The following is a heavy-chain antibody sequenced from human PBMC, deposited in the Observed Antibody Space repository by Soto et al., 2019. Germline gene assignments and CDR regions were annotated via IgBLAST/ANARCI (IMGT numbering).Heavy chain of an antibody. Sequence: QAQLVQSGADMKTPGDSVKVSCKASGFTFTMYGFSWVRQAPGQGLEWMGWISAYRGNTNYAQKFQDRVTMTTDTSSSTAYMELVSLRSDVTAVYYCSRVVVAATHETEDDSWGQGTLVIVSS. CDR3: SRVVVAATHETEDDS. CDR2: ISAYRGNT. J-gene: IGHJ5*01. V-gene: IGHV1-18*01. CDR1: GFTFTMYG. D-gene: IGHD2-15*01.